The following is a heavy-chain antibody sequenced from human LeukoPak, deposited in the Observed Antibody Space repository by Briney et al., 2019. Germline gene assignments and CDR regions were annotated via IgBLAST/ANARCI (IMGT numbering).Heavy chain of an antibody. CDR2: IGYDRNSK. D-gene: IGHD4-17*01. CDR3: AKNRRASGDYAGAFDY. V-gene: IGHV3-30*02. J-gene: IGHJ4*02. Sequence: GGSLRLSCAAYGFTFSSYGIHWVCQAPGKGLEWVAFIGYDRNSKHYADSVKGRFTISGDNSKNTLYLQMNSLRTEDTAVYYCAKNRRASGDYAGAFDYWGQGTLVTVSP. CDR1: GFTFSSYG.